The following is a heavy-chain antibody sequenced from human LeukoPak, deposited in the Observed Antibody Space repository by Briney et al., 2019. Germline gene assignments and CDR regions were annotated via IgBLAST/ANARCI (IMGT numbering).Heavy chain of an antibody. CDR3: ASSPAYSSSWYAIDN. D-gene: IGHD6-13*01. CDR1: GFIFSNYD. CDR2: IGTAGDT. Sequence: GGSLRLSCAASGFIFSNYDMHWVRQAAGKGLEWVSGIGTAGDTYYPASVKGRFTISRENAKNSLYLQMNSLSAGDTAVYYCASSPAYSSSWYAIDNWGQGTLVTVSS. V-gene: IGHV3-13*01. J-gene: IGHJ4*02.